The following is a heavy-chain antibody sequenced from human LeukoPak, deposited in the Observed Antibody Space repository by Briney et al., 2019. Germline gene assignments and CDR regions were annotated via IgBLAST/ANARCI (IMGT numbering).Heavy chain of an antibody. V-gene: IGHV1-69*05. Sequence: ASVKVSCKASGGTFSSYAISWVRQAPGQGLEWMGGIIPIFGTANYAQKFQGRVTITTDESTSTAYMELSSLRSEDTAVYYCANYYGSGSFTNENWFDPWGQGTLVTVSS. CDR3: ANYYGSGSFTNENWFDP. CDR2: IIPIFGTA. CDR1: GGTFSSYA. D-gene: IGHD3-10*01. J-gene: IGHJ5*02.